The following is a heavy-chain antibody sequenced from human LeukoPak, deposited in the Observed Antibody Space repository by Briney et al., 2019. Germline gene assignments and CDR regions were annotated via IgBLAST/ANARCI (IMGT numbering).Heavy chain of an antibody. CDR1: GFTFSSYG. CDR3: AKDLAELERTTFGY. CDR2: IRYDGSNK. Sequence: GGSLRLSCAASGFTFSSYGMHWVRQAPGKGLEWVAFIRYDGSNKYYADSVKGRFTISRDNSKNTLYLQMNSLRAEDTAVYYCAKDLAELERTTFGYWGQGTLVTVSS. D-gene: IGHD1-1*01. V-gene: IGHV3-30*02. J-gene: IGHJ4*02.